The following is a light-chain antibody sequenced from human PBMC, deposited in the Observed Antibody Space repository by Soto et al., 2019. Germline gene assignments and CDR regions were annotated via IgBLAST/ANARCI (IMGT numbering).Light chain of an antibody. V-gene: IGKV3-15*01. Sequence: EIAMMRSPAYMSVSPGARANLSCRASQSVSSNLAWYQQKPGQAPRLLIHGASTRATGTPARFSGSGSGTEFTLTISSLQPDDFATYYCQQYETVSGTFGPGTKVDIK. CDR3: QQYETVSGT. CDR2: GAS. CDR1: QSVSSN. J-gene: IGKJ1*01.